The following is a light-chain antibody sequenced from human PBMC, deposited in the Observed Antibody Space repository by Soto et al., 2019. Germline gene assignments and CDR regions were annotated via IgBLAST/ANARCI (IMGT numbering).Light chain of an antibody. V-gene: IGKV3-20*01. CDR3: QQYGSSLFT. Sequence: DIVLTHSPDTLSFSPGERATLSCRASQSVSSKYLAWYQQKPGQAPRVLLYGASIRATGIPERFSGGGSGTDFTLTITRLEPEDFAVYYCQQYGSSLFTFGPGTKVDIK. CDR2: GAS. CDR1: QSVSSKY. J-gene: IGKJ3*01.